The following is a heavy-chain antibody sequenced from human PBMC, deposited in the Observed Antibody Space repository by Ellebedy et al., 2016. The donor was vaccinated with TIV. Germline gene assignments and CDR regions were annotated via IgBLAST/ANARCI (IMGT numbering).Heavy chain of an antibody. Sequence: ASVKVSXKASGYTFTSYDINWVRQATGQGLEWMGWMNPNSGNTGYAQKFQGRVTMTRNTSISTAYMELSSLRSEDTAVYYCASQAWYPDAFDIWGQGTMVTVSS. J-gene: IGHJ3*02. CDR1: GYTFTSYD. CDR3: ASQAWYPDAFDI. CDR2: MNPNSGNT. D-gene: IGHD2-15*01. V-gene: IGHV1-8*01.